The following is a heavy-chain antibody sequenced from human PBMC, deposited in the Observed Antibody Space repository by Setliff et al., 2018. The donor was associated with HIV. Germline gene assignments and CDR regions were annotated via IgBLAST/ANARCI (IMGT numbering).Heavy chain of an antibody. CDR1: GFTFSSSA. Sequence: GGSLRLSCAASGFTFSSSAMYWVRQAPGKGLEGVAIISHDESTTYYADSVKGRFTISRDNSKNTLYLEMNSLRAEDTAVYYCAKSGLGVVVTAINGALDYWGQGTLVTVSS. V-gene: IGHV3-30*04. CDR2: ISHDESTT. D-gene: IGHD2-21*02. CDR3: AKSGLGVVVTAINGALDY. J-gene: IGHJ4*02.